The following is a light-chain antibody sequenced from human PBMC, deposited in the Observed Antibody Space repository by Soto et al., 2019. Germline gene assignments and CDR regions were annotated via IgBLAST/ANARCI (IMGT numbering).Light chain of an antibody. CDR3: AAWDDSLNGWV. CDR1: SFNIGRNP. J-gene: IGLJ3*02. V-gene: IGLV1-44*01. Sequence: QSVLTQPPSASRTPGQRVTISCSGSSFNIGRNPVNWYQQFPGTAPKLLIYTNDQRPSGVPDRFSGSKSGTSASLAISGLQSEDEADYYCAAWDDSLNGWVFGGGTKLTVL. CDR2: TND.